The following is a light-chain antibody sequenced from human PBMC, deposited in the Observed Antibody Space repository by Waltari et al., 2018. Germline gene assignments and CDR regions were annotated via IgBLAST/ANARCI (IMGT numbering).Light chain of an antibody. Sequence: QSVLSQPPSASGTPGKRVTISCSRTSSNVGSNYVYWYQHLPGTVPKLLIYRNDQRPSGVPDRFSGSKSGTSASLAISGLQSEDESDYYCAVWDDSLIGRVFGGGTKLTVL. CDR3: AVWDDSLIGRV. CDR1: SSNVGSNY. V-gene: IGLV1-47*01. CDR2: RND. J-gene: IGLJ3*02.